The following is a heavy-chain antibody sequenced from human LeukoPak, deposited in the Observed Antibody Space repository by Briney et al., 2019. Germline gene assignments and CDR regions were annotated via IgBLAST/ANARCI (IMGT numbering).Heavy chain of an antibody. CDR2: INPNSGGT. V-gene: IGHV1-2*02. D-gene: IGHD3-22*01. Sequence: GASVKVSCKASGYTFTSYGISWVRQAPGQGLEWMGWINPNSGGTNYAQKFQGRVTMTRDTSISTAYMELSRLRSDDTAVYYCARGGYYYDSSGYPNDAFDIWGQGTMVTVSS. CDR3: ARGGYYYDSSGYPNDAFDI. CDR1: GYTFTSYG. J-gene: IGHJ3*02.